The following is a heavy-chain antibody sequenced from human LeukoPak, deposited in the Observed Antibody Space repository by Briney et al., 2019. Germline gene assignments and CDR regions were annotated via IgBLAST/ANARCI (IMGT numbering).Heavy chain of an antibody. D-gene: IGHD2-2*01. CDR2: IYYSGST. J-gene: IGHJ4*02. Sequence: PSDTLSLPCTVSVDPNSSSSYHWGWIRQPPGKGLEWIGCIYYSGSTYYNPSLKSRVTISVDTSKNQFSLKLSSVTAADTAVYYCARQLGYCSSTSCYADKVDYWGQGTLVTVSS. V-gene: IGHV4-39*01. CDR1: VDPNSSSSYH. CDR3: ARQLGYCSSTSCYADKVDY.